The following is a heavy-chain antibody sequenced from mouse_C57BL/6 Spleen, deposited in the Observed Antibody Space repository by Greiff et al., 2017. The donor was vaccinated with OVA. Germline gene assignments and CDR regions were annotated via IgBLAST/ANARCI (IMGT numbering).Heavy chain of an antibody. D-gene: IGHD1-1*01. V-gene: IGHV3-8*01. CDR3: ARDYYGRSFFDV. CDR1: GYSITSDY. Sequence: VQLKQSGPGLAKPSQTLSLPCSVTGYSITSDYWNWIRTFPGNKLEYMGYISYSGSTYYNPSLKSRISITRDTSKNQYYLQLNSVTTEDTATYYCARDYYGRSFFDVWGTGTTVTVSS. J-gene: IGHJ1*03. CDR2: ISYSGST.